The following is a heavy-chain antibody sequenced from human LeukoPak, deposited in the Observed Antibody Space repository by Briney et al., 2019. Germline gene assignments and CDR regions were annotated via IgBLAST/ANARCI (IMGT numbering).Heavy chain of an antibody. CDR3: TREEVVVRGVRFEERRAFDI. CDR2: IYHSGST. V-gene: IGHV4-39*07. D-gene: IGHD3-10*01. J-gene: IGHJ3*02. Sequence: PSETLSLTCTVSGGSISSGGYYWGWIRQPPGKGLEWIGSIYHSGSTYYNPSLKSRVTISVDRSKNQFSLKLSSVTAADTAVYYCTREEVVVRGVRFEERRAFDIWGQGTMVTVSS. CDR1: GGSISSGGYY.